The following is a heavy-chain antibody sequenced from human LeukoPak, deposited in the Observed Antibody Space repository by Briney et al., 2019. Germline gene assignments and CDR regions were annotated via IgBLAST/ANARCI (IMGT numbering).Heavy chain of an antibody. CDR2: ISGGGGST. CDR1: GFSFSNYA. J-gene: IGHJ4*02. D-gene: IGHD3-10*01. CDR3: AKDLGVRGTASFFDY. V-gene: IGHV3-23*01. Sequence: PGGSLRLSCAASGFSFSNYAVSWVRQAPGKGLEWVSSISGGGGSTYYADSAKGRFTISRDNSKNTLYLQMNSLRADDTAVYYCAKDLGVRGTASFFDYWGQGTLDTVSS.